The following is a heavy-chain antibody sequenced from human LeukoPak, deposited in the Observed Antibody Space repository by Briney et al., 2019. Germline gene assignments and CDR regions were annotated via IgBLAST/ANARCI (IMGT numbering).Heavy chain of an antibody. D-gene: IGHD2/OR15-2a*01. J-gene: IGHJ3*02. V-gene: IGHV4-59*08. Sequence: SETLSLTCTVSGGSISSYYWSWIRQPPGKGLEWIGYIYYSGSTNYNPSLKSRVTISVDTSKNQFSLKLSSVTAADTAVYYCARAGSLSRGAFDIWGQGTMVTVSS. CDR3: ARAGSLSRGAFDI. CDR1: GGSISSYY. CDR2: IYYSGST.